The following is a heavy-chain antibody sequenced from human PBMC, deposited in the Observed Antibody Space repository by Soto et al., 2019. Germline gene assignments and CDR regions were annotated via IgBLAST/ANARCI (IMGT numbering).Heavy chain of an antibody. CDR2: IYYSGST. CDR3: ARLVSVYEIDY. D-gene: IGHD5-12*01. V-gene: IGHV4-39*01. J-gene: IGHJ4*02. CDR1: GGSISSSSYY. Sequence: SETLSLTCTVSGGSISSSSYYWGWIRQPPGKGLEWIGSIYYSGSTYYNPSLESRVTISVDTSKNQFSLKLSSVTAADTAVYYCARLVSVYEIDYWGQGTLVTVSS.